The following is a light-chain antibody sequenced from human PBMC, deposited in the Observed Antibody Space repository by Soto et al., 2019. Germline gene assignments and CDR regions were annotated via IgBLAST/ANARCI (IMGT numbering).Light chain of an antibody. CDR2: AAS. V-gene: IGKV1-9*01. J-gene: IGKJ4*01. Sequence: DIQMTQSPSTLSASVGDGVTITCRASQDIAIYLAWYQQKPGEAPKLLIYAASTLYGGVPSRFSGSGSGTDFALTITSLQAEDFATYYCQQLRMYPSTFGGGTKV. CDR3: QQLRMYPST. CDR1: QDIAIY.